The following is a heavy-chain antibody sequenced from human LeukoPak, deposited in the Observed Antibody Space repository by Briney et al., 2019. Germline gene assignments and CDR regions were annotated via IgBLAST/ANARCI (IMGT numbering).Heavy chain of an antibody. V-gene: IGHV4-34*01. Sequence: SETLSLTCAVYGGSFSDYWYAWIRQSPGKGLEWMGEINHSGSTNYNPSLKSRVTISVDKSKNQFSLKLSSVTAADTAVYYCARGVTMVRGVIVPSFDYWGQGTLVTVSS. CDR2: INHSGST. CDR1: GGSFSDYW. J-gene: IGHJ4*02. D-gene: IGHD3-10*01. CDR3: ARGVTMVRGVIVPSFDY.